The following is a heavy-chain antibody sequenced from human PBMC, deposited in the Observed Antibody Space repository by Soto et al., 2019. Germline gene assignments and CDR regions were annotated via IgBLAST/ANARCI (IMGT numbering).Heavy chain of an antibody. V-gene: IGHV4-31*03. D-gene: IGHD3-3*01. J-gene: IGHJ4*02. CDR2: IYYSGST. Sequence: PSETLSLTCTVSGGSISSGGYYWSWIRQHPGKGPEWIGYIYYSGSTYYNPSLKSRVTISVDTSKNQFSLKLSSVTAADTAVYYCARGIYYDFWSGYPGYFDYWGQGTL. CDR3: ARGIYYDFWSGYPGYFDY. CDR1: GGSISSGGYY.